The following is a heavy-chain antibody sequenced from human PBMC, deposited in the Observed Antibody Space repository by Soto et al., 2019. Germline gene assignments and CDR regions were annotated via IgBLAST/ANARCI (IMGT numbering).Heavy chain of an antibody. CDR2: IYYSGST. Sequence: QVQLQESGPGLVKPSETLSLTCTVSGGSISSYYWSWIRQPPGKGLEWIGYIYYSGSTNYNPSLRSRVTISVDTSKNQFSLKLSSVTAADTAVYYCARGAAAIPDGEPNWFDPWGQGTLVTVSS. J-gene: IGHJ5*02. CDR3: ARGAAAIPDGEPNWFDP. D-gene: IGHD2-2*02. CDR1: GGSISSYY. V-gene: IGHV4-59*01.